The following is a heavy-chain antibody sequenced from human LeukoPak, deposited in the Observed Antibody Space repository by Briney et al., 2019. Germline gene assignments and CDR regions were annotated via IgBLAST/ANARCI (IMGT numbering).Heavy chain of an antibody. J-gene: IGHJ6*02. D-gene: IGHD6-13*01. V-gene: IGHV3-23*01. CDR2: ITGSGGNT. CDR1: GFIFSSYS. CDR3: AKAASSSWPSYYYGMDV. Sequence: GGSLRLSCAASGFIFSSYSMSWVRQAPGKGLEWVSVITGSGGNTYYADSVKGRFTISKDNSKNTVYLQMSSLRVDDTAVYYCAKAASSSWPSYYYGMDVWGQGTTVAVSS.